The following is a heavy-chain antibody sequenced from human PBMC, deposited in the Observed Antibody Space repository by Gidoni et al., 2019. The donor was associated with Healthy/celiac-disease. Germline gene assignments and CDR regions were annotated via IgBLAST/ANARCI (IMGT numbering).Heavy chain of an antibody. V-gene: IGHV1-18*01. D-gene: IGHD1-26*01. CDR2: ISAYNGNT. CDR1: GYTFTSYG. J-gene: IGHJ5*02. Sequence: QVQLVQSGAEVKKPGASVKVSCKASGYTFTSYGISWVRQAPGQGLEWMGWISAYNGNTNYAQKLQGRVTMTTDTSTSTAYMELRSLRSDDTAVYYCARDPHRDEWELPGWFDPWGQGTLVTVSS. CDR3: ARDPHRDEWELPGWFDP.